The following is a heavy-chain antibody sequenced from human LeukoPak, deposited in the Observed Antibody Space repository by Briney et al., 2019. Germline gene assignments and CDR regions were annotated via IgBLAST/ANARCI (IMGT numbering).Heavy chain of an antibody. CDR3: ARATVTTGATFDYYYYYYMDV. D-gene: IGHD4-11*01. V-gene: IGHV3-23*01. CDR2: ISGTGGTT. Sequence: GGSLRLSCAASGFTFSSYAMNWVRQAPGKGLEWVSTISGTGGTTYYADSVKGRFTISRDNSKNTLYLQMNSLRAEDTAVYYCARATVTTGATFDYYYYYYMDVWGKGTTVTVSS. CDR1: GFTFSSYA. J-gene: IGHJ6*03.